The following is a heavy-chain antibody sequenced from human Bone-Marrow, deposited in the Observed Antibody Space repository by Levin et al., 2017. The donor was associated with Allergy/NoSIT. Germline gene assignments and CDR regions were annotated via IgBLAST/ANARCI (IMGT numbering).Heavy chain of an antibody. CDR1: GFTFSSYA. CDR2: ISGSGGST. D-gene: IGHD7-27*01. CDR3: ARYTQTGDEGY. J-gene: IGHJ4*02. V-gene: IGHV3-23*01. Sequence: ETLSLTCAASGFTFSSYAMSWVRQAPGKGLEWVSTISGSGGSTYYADSVKGRFTISRDNSKNTLYLQMNSLRAEDTAVYYCARYTQTGDEGYWGQGTLVTVSS.